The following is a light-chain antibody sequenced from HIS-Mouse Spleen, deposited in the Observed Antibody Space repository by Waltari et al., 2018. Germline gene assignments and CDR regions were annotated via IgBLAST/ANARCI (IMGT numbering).Light chain of an antibody. J-gene: IGKJ1*01. CDR3: QQYNNWWT. CDR2: DAS. V-gene: IGKV1-33*01. Sequence: DIQMTQSPSSLSASVGDRVTITCQASQDISNYLNWYQQKPGKAPKLLIYDASNLETGVPSRFSGSGSGTDFTFTISSLQSEDFAVYYCQQYNNWWTFGQGTKVEIK. CDR1: QDISNY.